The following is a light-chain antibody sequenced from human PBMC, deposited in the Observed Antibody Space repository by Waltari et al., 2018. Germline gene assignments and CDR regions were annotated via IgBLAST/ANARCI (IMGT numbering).Light chain of an antibody. J-gene: IGKJ2*01. CDR3: QQSFSTPPT. V-gene: IGKV1-39*01. Sequence: DIQMTQSPSSLSASVGDRVTITCRASQTISSYLNWYQQKPGKAPKFLIYAASSLQSGVPSRFSGSGSGTDFTLTISSLQPDDFATYYCQQSFSTPPTFGQGTKVEIK. CDR2: AAS. CDR1: QTISSY.